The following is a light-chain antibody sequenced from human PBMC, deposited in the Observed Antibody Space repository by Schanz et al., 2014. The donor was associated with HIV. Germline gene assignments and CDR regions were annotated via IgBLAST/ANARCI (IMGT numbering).Light chain of an antibody. CDR1: QSISGH. V-gene: IGKV1-39*01. CDR2: AST. CDR3: QQSYITPSIT. Sequence: DIQMTQSRSSLSASVGDRVTVTCRASQSISGHLNWYQQKPGKPPKLLIYASTTLHSGVPSRFSGSGSGTDFTLTISNLQPEDFAHYFCQQSYITPSITFGQGTRLEIK. J-gene: IGKJ5*01.